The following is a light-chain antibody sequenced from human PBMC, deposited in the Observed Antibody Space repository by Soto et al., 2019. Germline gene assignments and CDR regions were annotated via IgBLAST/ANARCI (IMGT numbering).Light chain of an antibody. J-gene: IGLJ1*01. Sequence: QSVLTQPASVSGSPGQSITISCTGTNSDVGGYNYVSWYQQHPGKAPELMIYEVSHRPSGVSNRFSGSKSDNTASLTISGLQAEDDADYSCSSYTSISTLYVFGTGTKVTVL. CDR3: SSYTSISTLYV. CDR1: NSDVGGYNY. CDR2: EVS. V-gene: IGLV2-14*01.